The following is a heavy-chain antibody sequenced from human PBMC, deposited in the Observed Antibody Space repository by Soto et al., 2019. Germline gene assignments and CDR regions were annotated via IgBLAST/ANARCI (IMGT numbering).Heavy chain of an antibody. D-gene: IGHD3-10*01. J-gene: IGHJ4*02. CDR3: ARYYYYGSGSYYKSFDY. V-gene: IGHV4-61*01. CDR1: GGSVSSGSYY. CDR2: IYYSGST. Sequence: SETLSLTCTVSGGSVSSGSYYWSWIRQPPGKGLEWIGYIYYSGSTNYNPSLKSRVTISVDTSKNQFSLKLSSVTAADTAVYYCARYYYYGSGSYYKSFDYWGQGTLVTVSS.